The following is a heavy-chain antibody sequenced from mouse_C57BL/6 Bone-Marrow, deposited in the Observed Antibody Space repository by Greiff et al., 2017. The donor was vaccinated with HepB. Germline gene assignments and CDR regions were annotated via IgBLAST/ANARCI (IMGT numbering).Heavy chain of an antibody. CDR2: IYPGDGDT. CDR1: GYAFSSSW. CDR3: ARRGYAMDY. J-gene: IGHJ4*01. Sequence: VQLQQSGPELVKPGASVKISCKASGYAFSSSWMNWVKQRPGKGLEWIGRIYPGDGDTNYNGKFKGKATLTADKSSSTAYMQLSRLTSEDSAVYYCARRGYAMDYWGQGTSVTVSS. V-gene: IGHV1-82*01.